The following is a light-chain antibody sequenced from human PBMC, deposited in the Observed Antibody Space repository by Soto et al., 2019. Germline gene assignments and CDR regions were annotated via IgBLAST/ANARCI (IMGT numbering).Light chain of an antibody. CDR3: QSYDSSLV. Sequence: QPVLTQPPSVSGAPGQRVTISCTGSSSNIGAGYDVHWYQQVPGTAPKLLIYGNINRPSGVPDRFSGSKSGTSASLAITGLQAEDEAEYYCQSYDSSLVFGGGTQLTVL. J-gene: IGLJ2*01. V-gene: IGLV1-40*01. CDR1: SSNIGAGYD. CDR2: GNI.